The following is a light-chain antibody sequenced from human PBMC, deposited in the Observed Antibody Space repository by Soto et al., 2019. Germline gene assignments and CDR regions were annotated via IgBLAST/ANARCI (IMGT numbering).Light chain of an antibody. CDR1: NSDVGGYNY. CDR3: CSYAGSNTLV. CDR2: DVS. V-gene: IGLV2-11*01. J-gene: IGLJ2*01. Sequence: QSALTQPRSVSGSPGQSVTISCTGTNSDVGGYNYVSWYQQHPDKAPKVMIYDVSKRPSGVPDRFSGSKSGNTASLTISGLPAEDEADYYCCSYAGSNTLVFGGGTKLTVL.